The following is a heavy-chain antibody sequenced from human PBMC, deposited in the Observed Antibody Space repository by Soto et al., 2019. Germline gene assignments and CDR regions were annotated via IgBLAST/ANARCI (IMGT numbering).Heavy chain of an antibody. Sequence: QVQLVESGGGVVQPGRSLRLSCAASGFTFSSYGMHWVRQAPGKGLEWVAVIWYDGSNKYYADSVKGRFTISRDNSKNTRYLQMNSLRAEDTAVYYCARDLAGYGSVDRSYFDYWGQGTLVTVSS. V-gene: IGHV3-33*01. J-gene: IGHJ4*02. CDR1: GFTFSSYG. CDR2: IWYDGSNK. CDR3: ARDLAGYGSVDRSYFDY. D-gene: IGHD5-12*01.